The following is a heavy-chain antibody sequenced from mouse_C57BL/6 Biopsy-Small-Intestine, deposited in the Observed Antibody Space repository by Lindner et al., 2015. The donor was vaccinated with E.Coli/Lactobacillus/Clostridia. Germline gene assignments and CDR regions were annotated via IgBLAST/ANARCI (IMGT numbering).Heavy chain of an antibody. J-gene: IGHJ2*01. CDR1: GYTFTNYG. CDR2: VYPGNGNT. CDR3: ARGTTVVGSDY. D-gene: IGHD1-1*01. Sequence: VQLQESGAELARPGASVKLSCKASGYTFTNYGISWVKQRTGQGLEWIGEVYPGNGNTYSNEKFKGKATLTADKSSSTAYMELRSLTSEDSAVYFCARGTTVVGSDYWGQGTTLTVSS. V-gene: IGHV1-81*01.